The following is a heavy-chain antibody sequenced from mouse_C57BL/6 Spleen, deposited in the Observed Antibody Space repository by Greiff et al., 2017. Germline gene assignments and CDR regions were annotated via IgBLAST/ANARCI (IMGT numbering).Heavy chain of an antibody. V-gene: IGHV1-52*01. D-gene: IGHD2-2*01. Sequence: QVQLKQPGAELVRPGSSVKLSCKASGYTFTSYWMHWVKQRPIQGLEWIGNIDPSDSETHYNQKFKDKATLTVDKSSSTAYMQLSSLTSEDSAVYYCARIGVKGFDYWGQGTLVTVSA. CDR1: GYTFTSYW. CDR2: IDPSDSET. J-gene: IGHJ3*01. CDR3: ARIGVKGFDY.